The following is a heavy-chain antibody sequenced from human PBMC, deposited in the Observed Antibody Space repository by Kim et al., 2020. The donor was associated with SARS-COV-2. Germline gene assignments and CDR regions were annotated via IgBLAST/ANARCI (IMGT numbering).Heavy chain of an antibody. Sequence: TSYAQKCQRRDTVTRDTSTSTVYMGLSSLRSEDTAVYYCARRGIYWYFDLWGRGTLVTVSS. CDR2: T. J-gene: IGHJ2*01. CDR3: ARRGIYWYFDL. V-gene: IGHV1-46*01. D-gene: IGHD6-13*01.